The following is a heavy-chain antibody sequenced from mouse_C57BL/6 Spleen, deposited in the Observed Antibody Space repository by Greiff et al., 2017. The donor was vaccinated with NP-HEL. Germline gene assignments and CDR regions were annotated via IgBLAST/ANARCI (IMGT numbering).Heavy chain of an antibody. CDR3: ATGPYYGSSYGY. V-gene: IGHV1-80*01. Sequence: QVQLKESGAELVKPGASVKISCKASGYAFSSYWMNWVKQRPGKGLEWIGQIYPGDGDTNYNGKFKGKATLTADKSSSTAYMQLSSLTSEDSAVYFCATGPYYGSSYGYWGQGTTLTVSS. CDR1: GYAFSSYW. D-gene: IGHD1-1*01. J-gene: IGHJ2*01. CDR2: IYPGDGDT.